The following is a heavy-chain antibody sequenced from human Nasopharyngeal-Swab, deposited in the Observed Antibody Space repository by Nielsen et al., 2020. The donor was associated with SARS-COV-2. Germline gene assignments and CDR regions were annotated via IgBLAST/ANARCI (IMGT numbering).Heavy chain of an antibody. CDR2: IYTSGST. V-gene: IGHV4-4*07. CDR3: ARDRRDGYNYDAFDI. CDR1: GGSISSYY. J-gene: IGHJ3*02. D-gene: IGHD5-24*01. Sequence: SETLSLTCSVSGGSISSYYWNWIRQPAGKGLEWIGRIYTSGSTNYNPSLKSRVTMSVDTSKNQFSLKLRSVTAADTAVYYCARDRRDGYNYDAFDIWGQGTMVTVSS.